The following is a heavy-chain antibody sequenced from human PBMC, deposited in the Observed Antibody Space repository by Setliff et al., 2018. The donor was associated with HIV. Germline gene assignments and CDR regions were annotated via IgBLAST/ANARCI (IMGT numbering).Heavy chain of an antibody. V-gene: IGHV4-38-2*01. CDR1: GYSVSSGYY. J-gene: IGHJ4*02. CDR2: IFHSAAT. D-gene: IGHD5-12*01. Sequence: SETLSLTCAVSGYSVSSGYYWGWIRQPPGKGLEWIGSIFHSAATNYNPSLKSRVTISIDTSKNQFSLKLTSVTAADTAVYYCARRGAYGYDYFDYWGPGILVTVSS. CDR3: ARRGAYGYDYFDY.